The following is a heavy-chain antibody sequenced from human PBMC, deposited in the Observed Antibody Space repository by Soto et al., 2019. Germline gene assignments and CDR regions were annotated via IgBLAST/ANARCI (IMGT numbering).Heavy chain of an antibody. J-gene: IGHJ6*02. V-gene: IGHV4-30-4*08. D-gene: IGHD2-2*01. Sequence: SETLSLTCTVSGGSIYSGEYYWTWVRQPPGKGLGWIGYINHSGSTNYNPSLKSRVTISVDTSKNQFSLKLSSVTAADTAVYYCARFYCSSSNCYVPSSLRGRVQSMDVWGQGTTVTVSS. CDR1: GGSIYSGEYY. CDR2: INHSGST. CDR3: ARFYCSSSNCYVPSSLRGRVQSMDV.